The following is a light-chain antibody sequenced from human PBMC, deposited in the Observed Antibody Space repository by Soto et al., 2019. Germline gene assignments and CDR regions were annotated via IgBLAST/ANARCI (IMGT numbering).Light chain of an antibody. CDR3: AAWDDSLGGHVI. V-gene: IGLV1-47*01. Sequence: QSVLTQPPSASGTPGQRVTISCSGSTSNIGTYYVHWLQQLPGTAPKLLIYRNNERPSGVPDRFSGSKSGTSASLAISGLRSEDEADYYCAAWDDSLGGHVIFGGGTKLTVL. J-gene: IGLJ2*01. CDR1: TSNIGTYY. CDR2: RNN.